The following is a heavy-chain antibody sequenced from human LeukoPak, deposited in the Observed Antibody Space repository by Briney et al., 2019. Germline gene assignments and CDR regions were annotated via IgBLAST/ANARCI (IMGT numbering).Heavy chain of an antibody. J-gene: IGHJ5*02. V-gene: IGHV3-20*04. CDR1: GFTFDDYG. CDR2: INWNGGST. D-gene: IGHD6-19*01. CDR3: ARDYSSGWYDWFDP. Sequence: GGSLRLSCAASGFTFDDYGMSWVRQAPGKGLEWVSGINWNGGSTGYADSVKGRFTISRDNAKNSLYLQMNSLRAEDTAVYYCARDYSSGWYDWFDPWGQGTLVTVSS.